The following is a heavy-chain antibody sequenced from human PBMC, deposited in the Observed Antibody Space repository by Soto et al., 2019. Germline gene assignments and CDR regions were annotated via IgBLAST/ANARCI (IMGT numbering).Heavy chain of an antibody. D-gene: IGHD3-10*01. CDR2: IKEDGSEK. CDR1: GFTFSSFW. J-gene: IGHJ4*02. Sequence: GGSLRLSCAASGFTFSSFWMSWVRQAPGKGLEWVANIKEDGSEKQYVGSVKGRFTVSRDNAKSSLYLQMNSLRAEDTAVYYCARGTSGYWGQGTLVTVSS. V-gene: IGHV3-7*05. CDR3: ARGTSGY.